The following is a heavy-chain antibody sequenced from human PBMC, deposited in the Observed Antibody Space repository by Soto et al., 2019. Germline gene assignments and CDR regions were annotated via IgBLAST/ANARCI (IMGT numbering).Heavy chain of an antibody. V-gene: IGHV3-23*01. Sequence: EVQLLESGGGLVQRGGSLRLSCAASKFTFSTYAMTWVRQAPGKGLEWVSDISGSGDNTYYADSVKGRFTISRDNSKSTLYLQMNSLRAEDTAVYYCAKDMVHCTGTRCARYFEKWGRGTLVTLSS. J-gene: IGHJ4*02. CDR2: ISGSGDNT. CDR3: AKDMVHCTGTRCARYFEK. D-gene: IGHD2-8*02. CDR1: KFTFSTYA.